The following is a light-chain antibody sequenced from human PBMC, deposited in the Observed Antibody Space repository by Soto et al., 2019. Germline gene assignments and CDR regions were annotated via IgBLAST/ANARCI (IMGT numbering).Light chain of an antibody. J-gene: IGLJ3*02. V-gene: IGLV1-51*01. Sequence: QSVLTQPPSVSAAPGQKVTISCSGSSSNIGNNYVSWYQQLPGTAPKLLIYDNNKRPSGIPDRFSGSKSGTSATLGITGLQTGDEADYYCGTWDSSLSVRVFGGGTKLTVL. CDR1: SSNIGNNY. CDR3: GTWDSSLSVRV. CDR2: DNN.